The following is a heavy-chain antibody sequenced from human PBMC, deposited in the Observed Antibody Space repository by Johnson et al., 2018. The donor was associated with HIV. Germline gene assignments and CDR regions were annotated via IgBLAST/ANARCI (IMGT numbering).Heavy chain of an antibody. V-gene: IGHV3-30*04. D-gene: IGHD6-13*01. CDR3: ARDQAYSSSWEGVFDI. CDR1: GFTFSSYA. J-gene: IGHJ3*02. CDR2: ISYDGSNK. Sequence: HVQLVESGGGVVQPGRSLRLSCAASGFTFSSYAMHWVRQAPGKGLEWVAVISYDGSNKYYADSVKGRFTISRDNSKNTLYLQMNSLTADDTAVYYCARDQAYSSSWEGVFDIWGQGTRVIVSS.